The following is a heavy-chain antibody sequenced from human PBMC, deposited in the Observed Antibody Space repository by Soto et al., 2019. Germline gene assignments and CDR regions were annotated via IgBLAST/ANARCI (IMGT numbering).Heavy chain of an antibody. Sequence: QVQLVQSGAEVKKPGASVKASCKASEYPFTGYYMHWVRQAPGQGLEWMGWINPNSGGTNYAQKFQGWVTMTRDTSISTAYMELSRLRSDDTAVYYCARENIAAAGTYYYYGMDVWGQGTTVTVSS. CDR3: ARENIAAAGTYYYYGMDV. CDR1: EYPFTGYY. CDR2: INPNSGGT. V-gene: IGHV1-2*04. J-gene: IGHJ6*02. D-gene: IGHD6-13*01.